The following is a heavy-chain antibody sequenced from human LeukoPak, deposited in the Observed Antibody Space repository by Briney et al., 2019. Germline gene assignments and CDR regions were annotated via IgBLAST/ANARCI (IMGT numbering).Heavy chain of an antibody. V-gene: IGHV4-61*02. J-gene: IGHJ4*02. Sequence: SETLSLTCTVSGGSISSGSYYWSWIRQPAGKGLEWIGRIYTSGSTNYNPSLKSRVTISVDTSKNRFSLKLSSVTAADTAVYYCAGMSAGYSSGWYLGYYFDYWGQGTLVTVSS. CDR1: GGSISSGSYY. CDR2: IYTSGST. D-gene: IGHD6-19*01. CDR3: AGMSAGYSSGWYLGYYFDY.